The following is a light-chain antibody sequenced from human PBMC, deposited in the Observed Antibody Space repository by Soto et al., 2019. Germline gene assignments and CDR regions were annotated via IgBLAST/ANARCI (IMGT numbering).Light chain of an antibody. CDR3: QSYDSSLSAWV. CDR1: SSNIGAGFD. J-gene: IGLJ3*02. Sequence: QPVLTQPPSVSGAPGQRVTISCTGKSSNIGAGFDVHWYQHPPGTAPKLLIYGNTHRPSGVPDRFSGSKSGTSASLAITGLRAEDEADYYCQSYDSSLSAWVFGGGTKLTVL. V-gene: IGLV1-40*01. CDR2: GNT.